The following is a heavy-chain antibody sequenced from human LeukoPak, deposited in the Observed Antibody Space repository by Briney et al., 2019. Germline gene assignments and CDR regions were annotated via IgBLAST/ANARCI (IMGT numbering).Heavy chain of an antibody. V-gene: IGHV3-30*01. CDR2: ISYDGSNK. D-gene: IGHD1-1*01. CDR3: ARDFTN. J-gene: IGHJ4*02. CDR1: GFTFSSYA. Sequence: GGSLRLSCAASGFTFSSYAMHWVPQAPGKGLEWVAVISYDGSNKYYADSVKGRFTISRDNSKNTLYLQMNSLRAEDTAVYYCARDFTNWGQGTLVTVSS.